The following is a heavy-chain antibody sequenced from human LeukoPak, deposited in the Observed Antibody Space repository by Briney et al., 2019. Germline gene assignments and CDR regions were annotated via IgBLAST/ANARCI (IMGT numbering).Heavy chain of an antibody. D-gene: IGHD3-10*01. CDR2: SSGSGGST. CDR1: GFTFSSYA. Sequence: GGSLRLSCAASGFTFSSYAMSWIRQAPGKGLEWVSASSGSGGSTYYADSVKGRFTISRDNSKNTLYLQMNSLRAEDTAVYYCAKMRSYYGSGSPYYFDYWGQGTLVTVSS. CDR3: AKMRSYYGSGSPYYFDY. V-gene: IGHV3-23*01. J-gene: IGHJ4*02.